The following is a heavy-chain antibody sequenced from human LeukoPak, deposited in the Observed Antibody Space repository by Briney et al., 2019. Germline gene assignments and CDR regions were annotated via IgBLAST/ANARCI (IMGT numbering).Heavy chain of an antibody. CDR2: IYHSGST. J-gene: IGHJ4*02. CDR1: GYSISSGYY. Sequence: SETLSLTCTVSGYSISSGYYWGWIRQPPGRGLEWIGSIYHSGSTYYNPSLKSRVTISVDTSKNQFSLKLSSVTAADTAVYYCARDASPFWRSSAWYYLDYWGQGTLVTVSS. D-gene: IGHD6-19*01. V-gene: IGHV4-38-2*02. CDR3: ARDASPFWRSSAWYYLDY.